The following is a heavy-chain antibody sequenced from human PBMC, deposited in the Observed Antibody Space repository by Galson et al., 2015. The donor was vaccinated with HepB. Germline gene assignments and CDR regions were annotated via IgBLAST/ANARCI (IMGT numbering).Heavy chain of an antibody. D-gene: IGHD4-17*01. CDR2: ISYDGSNK. V-gene: IGHV3-30*03. CDR3: LLTVHLDY. CDR1: GFTFSSYG. J-gene: IGHJ4*02. Sequence: SLRLSCAASGFTFSSYGMHWVRQAPGKGLEWVAVISYDGSNKYYADSVKGRFTISRDNSKNTLYLQMNSLRAEDTAVYYCLLTVHLDYWGQGTLVTVSS.